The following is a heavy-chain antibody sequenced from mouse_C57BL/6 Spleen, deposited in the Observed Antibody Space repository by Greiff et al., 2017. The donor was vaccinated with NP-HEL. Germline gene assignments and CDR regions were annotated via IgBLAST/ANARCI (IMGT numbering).Heavy chain of an antibody. CDR2: IYPGSGST. CDR1: GYTFTSYW. CDR3: AREGNYYGSRFDV. D-gene: IGHD1-1*01. Sequence: QVQLQQPGAALVKPGASVKMSCKASGYTFTSYWITWVKQRPGQGLEWIGDIYPGSGSTNYNEKFKSKATLTVDTSSSTAYMQLSSLTSEDSAVYYCAREGNYYGSRFDVWGTGTTVTVSS. V-gene: IGHV1-55*01. J-gene: IGHJ1*03.